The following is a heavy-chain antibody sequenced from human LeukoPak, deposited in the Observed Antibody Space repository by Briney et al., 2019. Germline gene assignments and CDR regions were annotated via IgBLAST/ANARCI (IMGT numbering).Heavy chain of an antibody. Sequence: PGGSLTLSCAPSEFIVSSYYMSWVRQAPGKGLEWVSVMPTAGTTYYADSVKGRFTISRDDSKNMVYLQMNSLRAEDTAVYFCAREGYSSGWFRLWGQGTLVTVSS. J-gene: IGHJ1*01. CDR2: MPTAGTT. CDR1: EFIVSSYY. D-gene: IGHD6-19*01. V-gene: IGHV3-53*01. CDR3: AREGYSSGWFRL.